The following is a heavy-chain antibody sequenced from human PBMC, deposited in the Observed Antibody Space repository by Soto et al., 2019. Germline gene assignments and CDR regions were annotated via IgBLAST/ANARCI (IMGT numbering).Heavy chain of an antibody. CDR2: IIPIYGTT. J-gene: IGHJ6*02. CDR1: GGTFSDHA. CDR3: ARIGSPPGRDFIRISCSYYYYYGMDV. Sequence: QVQLVQSGAEAKKPGSAVKVSCKASGGTFSDHAISWVRQAPGQGLEWMGGIIPIYGTTNYAQRFEDRITGTADESTGTAYRELSSLRSENTALYYCARIGSPPGRDFIRISCSYYYYYGMDVWGQGTTVTVSS. D-gene: IGHD2-2*01. V-gene: IGHV1-69*12.